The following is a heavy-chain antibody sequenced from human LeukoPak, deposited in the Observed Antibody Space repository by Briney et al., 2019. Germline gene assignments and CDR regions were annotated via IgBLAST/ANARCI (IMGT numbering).Heavy chain of an antibody. V-gene: IGHV4-31*03. D-gene: IGHD3-22*01. CDR1: GGSISSGGYY. CDR3: ASEYYDSSGYSRYFDY. J-gene: IGHJ4*02. CDR2: IYYSGST. Sequence: SQTLSLTCTVSGGSISSGGYYWSWIRQHPGKGLEWIGYIYYSGSTYYNPSLKSRVTISVDTSKNQFSLKLSSVTAADTAVYYCASEYYDSSGYSRYFDYWGQGTLVTVSS.